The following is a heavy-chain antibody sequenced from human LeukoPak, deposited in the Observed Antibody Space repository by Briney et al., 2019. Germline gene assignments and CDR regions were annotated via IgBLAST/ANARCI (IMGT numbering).Heavy chain of an antibody. V-gene: IGHV3-48*01. Sequence: GGSRRLSCDPYRFSLGSYSMSWVRPAPGEGLGWVSSIIVSSSTIEDADSVKGRFTTSRDNAKNSLYLQMNSLRAEDTAVYYCARDYDFWSGYNHNWFDPWGQGTLVTVSS. J-gene: IGHJ5*02. CDR3: ARDYDFWSGYNHNWFDP. D-gene: IGHD3-3*01. CDR2: IIVSSSTI. CDR1: RFSLGSYS.